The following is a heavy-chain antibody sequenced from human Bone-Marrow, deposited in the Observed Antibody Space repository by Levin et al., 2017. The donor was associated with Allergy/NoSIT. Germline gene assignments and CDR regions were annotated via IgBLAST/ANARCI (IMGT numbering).Heavy chain of an antibody. CDR2: INEGGYET. CDR3: AKMAAAPSGYFDL. V-gene: IGHV3-7*01. J-gene: IGHJ4*01. CDR1: GFTFKGYW. Sequence: PGGSLRLSCEGSGFTFKGYWMSWVRQAPGKGLEWLANINEGGYETYYVDSMKGRFTISRDNAKNSLYLQMNSLRGEDTALYYCAKMAAAPSGYFDLWGHGILVTVSS. D-gene: IGHD6-13*01.